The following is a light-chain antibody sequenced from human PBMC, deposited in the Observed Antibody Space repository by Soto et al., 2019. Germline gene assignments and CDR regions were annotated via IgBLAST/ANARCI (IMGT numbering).Light chain of an antibody. Sequence: DIQMTESLSSLSASVGDRVTITCGARQGIKNVLSWDLHKPWQVPKPLIYAASTLQSGVPHPSSATGSGTDFNLTISSLKPDDLATYSCQQYNSYWTFGQATNADI. J-gene: IGKJ1*01. V-gene: IGKV1-27*01. CDR2: AAS. CDR3: QQYNSYWT. CDR1: QGIKNV.